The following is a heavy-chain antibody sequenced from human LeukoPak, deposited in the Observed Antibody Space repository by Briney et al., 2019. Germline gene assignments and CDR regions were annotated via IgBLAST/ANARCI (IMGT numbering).Heavy chain of an antibody. CDR2: ISGSGGST. CDR1: GFTFSSYA. Sequence: GGSLRLSCAASGFTFSSYAMNWVCQAPGKGLEWVSAISGSGGSTYYADPVKGLFTISRDNSKNTLYLQMNSLRAEDTAVYYCAKGYKKVGATGIDYWGQGTLVTVSS. D-gene: IGHD1-26*01. V-gene: IGHV3-23*01. J-gene: IGHJ4*02. CDR3: AKGYKKVGATGIDY.